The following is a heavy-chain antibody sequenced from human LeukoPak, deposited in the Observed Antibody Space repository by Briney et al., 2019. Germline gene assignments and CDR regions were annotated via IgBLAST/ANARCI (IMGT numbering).Heavy chain of an antibody. D-gene: IGHD3-22*01. CDR2: IWYDGSNK. J-gene: IGHJ6*03. CDR1: GFTFSSYG. CDR3: ARDGYYYDSSGYLSGGYYYYYYMDV. V-gene: IGHV3-33*01. Sequence: GRSLRLSCAAPGFTFSSYGMHWVRQAPGKGLEWVAVIWYDGSNKYYADSVKGRFTISRDNSKNTLYLQMNSLRAEDTAVYYCARDGYYYDSSGYLSGGYYYYYYMDVWGKGTTVTVSS.